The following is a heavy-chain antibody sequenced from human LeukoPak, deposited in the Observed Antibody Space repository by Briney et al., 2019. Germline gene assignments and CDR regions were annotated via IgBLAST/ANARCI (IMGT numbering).Heavy chain of an antibody. D-gene: IGHD2-2*01. CDR3: ARALISEVVPAASGERHAFDI. CDR1: GGTFSSYA. Sequence: GASVKVSCKASGGTFSSYAISWVRQAPGQGLEWMGGIIPIFGTANYAQKFQGRVTITADESTSTAYMELSSLRSEDTAVYYCARALISEVVPAASGERHAFDIWGQGTMVTVSS. CDR2: IIPIFGTA. V-gene: IGHV1-69*13. J-gene: IGHJ3*02.